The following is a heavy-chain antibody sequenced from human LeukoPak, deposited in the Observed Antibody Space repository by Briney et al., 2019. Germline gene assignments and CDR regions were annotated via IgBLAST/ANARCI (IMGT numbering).Heavy chain of an antibody. CDR3: AGRGIAAAAPVTNFDY. CDR1: GGSFSGYY. V-gene: IGHV4-34*01. D-gene: IGHD6-13*01. Sequence: SSETLSLTCAVYGGSFSGYYWSWIRQPPGKGLEWIGEINHSGSTNYNPSLKSRVTISVDTSKNQFSLKLSSVTAADTAVYYCAGRGIAAAAPVTNFDYWGQGTLVTVSS. CDR2: INHSGST. J-gene: IGHJ4*02.